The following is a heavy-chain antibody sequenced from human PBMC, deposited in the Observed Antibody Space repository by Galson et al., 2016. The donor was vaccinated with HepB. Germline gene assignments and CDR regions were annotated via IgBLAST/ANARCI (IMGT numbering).Heavy chain of an antibody. J-gene: IGHJ6*02. CDR2: ISGDGDST. V-gene: IGHV3-23*01. D-gene: IGHD6-6*01. CDR1: GFSFGTSA. Sequence: SLRLSCAASGFSFGTSAMSWVRQAPGKGLEWVSAISGDGDSTYYADSVKGRFTISRDNSKNMLDLQMDTLTAEDTAVYYCARPIADRYVYYYYGLDVWGQGTTVTVSS. CDR3: ARPIADRYVYYYYGLDV.